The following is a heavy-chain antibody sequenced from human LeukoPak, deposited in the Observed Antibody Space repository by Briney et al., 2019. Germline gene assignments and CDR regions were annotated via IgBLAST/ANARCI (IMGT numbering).Heavy chain of an antibody. J-gene: IGHJ6*03. Sequence: PGGSLRLSCAASGFTFSSYWMSWVRQAPGKGLEWVANIKQDGSEKYYEDSVKDRFTISRDNAKNSLYLQMNSLRAEDTAVYYCARAGLTHYDFWSGYPYYMDVWGKGTTVTVSS. CDR3: ARAGLTHYDFWSGYPYYMDV. CDR1: GFTFSSYW. CDR2: IKQDGSEK. D-gene: IGHD3-3*01. V-gene: IGHV3-7*01.